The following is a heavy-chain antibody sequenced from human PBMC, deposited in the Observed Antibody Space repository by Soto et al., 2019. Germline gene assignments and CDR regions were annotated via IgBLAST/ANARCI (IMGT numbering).Heavy chain of an antibody. CDR3: AKGRYCTGGICYPPFDP. V-gene: IGHV3-30*18. Sequence: QGQLVESGGGVVQPGRSLRLSCAASGFVFTTYAMHWVRQAPGKGLEWVAVVSYDGRFNDYADSVRGRFTISRDNSKNTVDLQMHGLRADDTAMYFCAKGRYCTGGICYPPFDPWGQGTLVTVSS. CDR1: GFVFTTYA. CDR2: VSYDGRFN. J-gene: IGHJ5*02. D-gene: IGHD2-8*02.